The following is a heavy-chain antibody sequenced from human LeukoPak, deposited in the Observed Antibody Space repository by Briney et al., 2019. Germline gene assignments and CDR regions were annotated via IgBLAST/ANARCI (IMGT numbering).Heavy chain of an antibody. CDR1: GYTFTSNY. J-gene: IGHJ5*02. CDR3: ARDNSGRDEAGWFSP. CDR2: ISPSGGST. D-gene: IGHD3-10*01. V-gene: IGHV1-46*01. Sequence: ASVKVSCKAFGYTFTSNYMHWVRQAPGQGPEWMGVISPSGGSTTYAQKFQGRVTLTRDMSTSTDYLELSSLRSEDTAVYYCARDNSGRDEAGWFSPWGQGTLVTVSS.